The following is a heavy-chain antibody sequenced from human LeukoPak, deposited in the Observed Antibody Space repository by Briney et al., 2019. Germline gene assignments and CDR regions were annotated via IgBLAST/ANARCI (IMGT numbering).Heavy chain of an antibody. CDR2: IYSGGST. CDR3: ARDEESFTYYYYGMDV. D-gene: IGHD3-10*01. CDR1: GFTVSSNY. V-gene: IGHV3-53*01. J-gene: IGHJ6*02. Sequence: GGSLRLSCAASGFTVSSNYMSWVRQAPGKGLEWVSVIYSGGSTYYADSVKGRFTISRDNSKNTLYLQMNSLRAEDTAVYYCARDEESFTYYYYGMDVWGQGTTVTVSS.